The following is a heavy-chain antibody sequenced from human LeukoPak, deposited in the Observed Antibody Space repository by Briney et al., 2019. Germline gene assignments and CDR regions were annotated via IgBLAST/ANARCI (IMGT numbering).Heavy chain of an antibody. CDR1: GFTFSSYG. J-gene: IGHJ4*02. Sequence: GRSLRLSCAASGFTFSSYGTHWVRQAPGKGLEWVAVMWFDGSNIYYADSVKGRFTISRDNSKNTLYLQMNSLRAEDTAVYYCARDYSSSWLRFFDYWGQGTLVTVSS. CDR3: ARDYSSSWLRFFDY. D-gene: IGHD6-6*01. V-gene: IGHV3-33*01. CDR2: MWFDGSNI.